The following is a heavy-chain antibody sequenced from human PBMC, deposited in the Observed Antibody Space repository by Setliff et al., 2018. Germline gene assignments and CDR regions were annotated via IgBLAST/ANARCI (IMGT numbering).Heavy chain of an antibody. CDR1: GYIFNDFY. Sequence: SVKVSCKASGYIFNDFYIHWVRQAPGQGLEWMGWISPKSGGTNSGQKFQGRVTMTRDTSISTVYMELSRLTSDDTAVYFCTRSRAPRVVLAADFDFWGQGTLVTASS. D-gene: IGHD3-16*01. J-gene: IGHJ4*02. CDR3: TRSRAPRVVLAADFDF. V-gene: IGHV1-2*02. CDR2: ISPKSGGT.